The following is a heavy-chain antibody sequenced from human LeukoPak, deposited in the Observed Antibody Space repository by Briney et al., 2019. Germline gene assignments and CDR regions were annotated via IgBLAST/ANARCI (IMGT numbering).Heavy chain of an antibody. CDR3: ARDFEYCSSTSCSDAFDI. Sequence: ASVMVSCKASGYTFTGYYIHWVRQAPGQGLEWMGWINPNSGGTNYAQKFQGRVTTTRDTSISTAYMELSRLRSDDTAVYYCARDFEYCSSTSCSDAFDIWGQGTMVTVSS. CDR1: GYTFTGYY. V-gene: IGHV1-2*02. CDR2: INPNSGGT. J-gene: IGHJ3*02. D-gene: IGHD2-2*01.